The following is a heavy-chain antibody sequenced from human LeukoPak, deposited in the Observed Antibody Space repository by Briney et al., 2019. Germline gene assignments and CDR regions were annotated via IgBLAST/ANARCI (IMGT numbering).Heavy chain of an antibody. CDR3: ASGHGTSYNYDTSGYYSDY. V-gene: IGHV1-2*02. D-gene: IGHD3-22*01. J-gene: IGHJ4*02. Sequence: ASVKVSCKASGYTFTGYYIHWVRQAPGQGLEWMGWINPNSGGTNSAQNFQGRVTMTRDTSISTAYMELSRLRSNDTAVYYCASGHGTSYNYDTSGYYSDYWGQGTLVTVSS. CDR1: GYTFTGYY. CDR2: INPNSGGT.